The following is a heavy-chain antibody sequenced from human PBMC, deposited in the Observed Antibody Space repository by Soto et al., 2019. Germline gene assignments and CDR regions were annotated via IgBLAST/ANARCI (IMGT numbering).Heavy chain of an antibody. D-gene: IGHD3-10*01. J-gene: IGHJ4*02. CDR2: INHSGST. Sequence: PSETLSLTCAVYGGSFSGYYWSWIRQPPGKGLEWIGEINHSGSTNYNPSLKSRVTISVDTSKNQFSLKLSSVTAADTAVYYCARRGRRYYGSGGYYDSSGNFDYWGQGTLVTVSS. CDR3: ARRGRRYYGSGGYYDSSGNFDY. CDR1: GGSFSGYY. V-gene: IGHV4-34*01.